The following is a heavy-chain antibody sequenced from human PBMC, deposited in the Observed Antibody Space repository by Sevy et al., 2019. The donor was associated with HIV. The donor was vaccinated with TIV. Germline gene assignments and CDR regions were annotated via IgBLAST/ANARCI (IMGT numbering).Heavy chain of an antibody. Sequence: GGSLRLSCAASGFTFSAYWMNWVRQAPGKGLEWVANIKSDGSDKHYVDSVEGRFTISRDNAKNSLYLDMHSLRVEDTAVYYCAKNPVWDDGSSPIDYWGQGTLVTVSS. CDR3: AKNPVWDDGSSPIDY. V-gene: IGHV3-7*01. CDR2: IKSDGSDK. J-gene: IGHJ4*02. CDR1: GFTFSAYW. D-gene: IGHD1-1*01.